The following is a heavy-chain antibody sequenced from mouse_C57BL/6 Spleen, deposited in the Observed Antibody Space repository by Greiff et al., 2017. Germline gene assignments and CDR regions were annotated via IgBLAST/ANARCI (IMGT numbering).Heavy chain of an antibody. CDR2: ISNGGGST. J-gene: IGHJ4*01. CDR1: GFTFSDYY. Sequence: EVQRVESGGGLVQPGGSLKLSCAASGFTFSDYYMYWVRQTPEKRLEWVAYISNGGGSTYYPDTVKGRFTISRDNAKNTLYLQMSRLKSEDTAMYYCARHEAYSNYGAMDYWGQGTSVTVSS. V-gene: IGHV5-12*01. CDR3: ARHEAYSNYGAMDY. D-gene: IGHD2-5*01.